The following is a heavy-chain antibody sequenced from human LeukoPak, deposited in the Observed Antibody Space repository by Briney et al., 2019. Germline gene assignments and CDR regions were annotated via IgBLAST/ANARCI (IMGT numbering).Heavy chain of an antibody. CDR2: IKQDGSLQ. J-gene: IGHJ4*02. CDR1: GFTFSSFW. CDR3: ATSYDSSGCD. Sequence: PGGSLRLSCTASGFTFSSFWMAWVRQAPGKGLEWVANIKQDGSLQHYGDSVKGRFTISGDNAKNSLYLQMNNLRAEDTALYYCATSYDSSGCDWGQGTLVTVSS. D-gene: IGHD3-22*01. V-gene: IGHV3-7*01.